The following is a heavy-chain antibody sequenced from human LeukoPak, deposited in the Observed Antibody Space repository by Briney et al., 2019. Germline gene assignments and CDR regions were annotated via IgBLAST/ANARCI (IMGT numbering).Heavy chain of an antibody. CDR3: ARGPLKQLGGAFDI. D-gene: IGHD6-6*01. CDR1: GFTFSSYS. V-gene: IGHV3-7*04. CDR2: IKQDGSEK. J-gene: IGHJ3*02. Sequence: GGPLRLSCAASGFTFSSYSMNWVRQAPGKGLEWVANIKQDGSEKYYVDSVKGRFTISRDNAKNSLYLQMNSLRAEDTAVYYCARGPLKQLGGAFDIWGQGTMVTVSS.